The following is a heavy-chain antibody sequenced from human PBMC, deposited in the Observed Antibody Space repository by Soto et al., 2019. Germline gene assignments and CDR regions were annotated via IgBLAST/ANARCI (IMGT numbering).Heavy chain of an antibody. V-gene: IGHV3-7*05. CDR1: GFTFSSYW. CDR2: IKQDGSEK. CDR3: ARSLSPAYCSGGSCYPFDY. J-gene: IGHJ4*02. Sequence: GGSLRLSCAASGFTFSSYWMSWVRQAPGKGLEWVANIKQDGSEKYYVDSVKGRFTISRDNAKNSLYLQMNSLRAEDTAVYYCARSLSPAYCSGGSCYPFDYWGQGTLVTVSS. D-gene: IGHD2-15*01.